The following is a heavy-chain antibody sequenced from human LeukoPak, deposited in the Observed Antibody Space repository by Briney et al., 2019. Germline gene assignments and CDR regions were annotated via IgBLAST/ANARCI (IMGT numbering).Heavy chain of an antibody. V-gene: IGHV3-7*01. CDR1: GFTFSAHW. J-gene: IGHJ4*02. D-gene: IGHD2-2*01. CDR3: ASRYCSSTNCLAFDY. Sequence: PGGSLRLSCAASGFTFSAHWMSWVRQAPGKGLEWVANIKQDESEKSYVDSVKGRFTISRDSAKNSLYLQMNSLRADDTAVYYCASRYCSSTNCLAFDYWGQGTLVTVSS. CDR2: IKQDESEK.